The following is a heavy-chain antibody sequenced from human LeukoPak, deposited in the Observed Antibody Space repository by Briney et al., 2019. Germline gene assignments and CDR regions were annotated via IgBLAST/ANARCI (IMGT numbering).Heavy chain of an antibody. Sequence: PGGSLRLSCAASGFTFSNYAMSWVRQAPGMGLEWVSVLTGSGTTTFYADSVKGRFNIFRDNSKNTLYLQMNSLRAEDTAVYFCAKTQGYSGYDSEFVKWGQGTLVSVSS. J-gene: IGHJ4*02. V-gene: IGHV3-23*01. D-gene: IGHD5-12*01. CDR2: LTGSGTTT. CDR3: AKTQGYSGYDSEFVK. CDR1: GFTFSNYA.